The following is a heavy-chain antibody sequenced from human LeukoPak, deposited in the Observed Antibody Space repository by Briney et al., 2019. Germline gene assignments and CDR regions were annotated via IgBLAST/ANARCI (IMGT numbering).Heavy chain of an antibody. CDR3: ARDSAGNDY. V-gene: IGHV3-7*01. CDR2: IKQDGSEK. D-gene: IGHD6-13*01. Sequence: SGGSLRLSCAASGFTFSTYWMSWVRQAPGKGLEWVANIKQDGSEKYYVDSEKGRFTISRDNAKNSLYLQMNSLRAEDTAMYYCARDSAGNDYWGPGTLVTVSS. J-gene: IGHJ4*02. CDR1: GFTFSTYW.